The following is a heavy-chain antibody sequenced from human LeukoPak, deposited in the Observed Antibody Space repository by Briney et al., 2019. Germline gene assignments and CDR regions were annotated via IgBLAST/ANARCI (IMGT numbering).Heavy chain of an antibody. CDR1: GFTFSNAW. V-gene: IGHV3-15*01. CDR3: TTDRGDLTN. CDR2: IQSKTDGGPT. J-gene: IGHJ4*02. D-gene: IGHD3-10*01. Sequence: KSGGSLRLSYAASGFTFSNAWMSWVRQAPGKGLEWVGRIQSKTDGGPTEYAAPVKGRFTISRDHSKKTLYLQMNSLKTEDTAVYYCTTDRGDLTNWGQGTLVTVSS.